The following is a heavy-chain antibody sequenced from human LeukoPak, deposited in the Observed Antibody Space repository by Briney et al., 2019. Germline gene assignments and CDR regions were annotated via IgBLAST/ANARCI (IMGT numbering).Heavy chain of an antibody. V-gene: IGHV3-73*01. D-gene: IGHD5-12*01. CDR2: IRSKANGFAT. J-gene: IGHJ4*02. CDR1: GFTFSGSA. Sequence: HPGGSLRLSCAASGFTFSGSAMHWVRQASGKGLEWVGRIRSKANGFATAYAASVQGRFTISRDDSKHTADLHMSSLRTEDTAVYYCTRVLGYSGYDLTYWGQGTLVTVSS. CDR3: TRVLGYSGYDLTY.